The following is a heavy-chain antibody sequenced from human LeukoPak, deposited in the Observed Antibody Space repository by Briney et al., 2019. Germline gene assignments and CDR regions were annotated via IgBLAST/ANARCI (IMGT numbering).Heavy chain of an antibody. CDR1: GFTFRSYA. Sequence: GGSLRLSCAASGFTFRSYAMHWVRQAPGKGLEWVAVISNDGSNKYYADSVKGRFTISRDNSKNTLYLQMNSLRAEDTAVYYCARVGYSWNAFDIWGQGTMVTVSS. CDR2: ISNDGSNK. D-gene: IGHD5-12*01. V-gene: IGHV3-30*04. CDR3: ARVGYSWNAFDI. J-gene: IGHJ3*02.